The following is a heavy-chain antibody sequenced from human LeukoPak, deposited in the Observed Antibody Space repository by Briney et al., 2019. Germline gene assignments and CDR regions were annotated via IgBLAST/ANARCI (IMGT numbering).Heavy chain of an antibody. Sequence: ASVKVSCKASGYTFTSYYMHWVRQAPGQGLEWMGIINPSGGSTSYAQKFQGRVTMTRDTSTSTVYMELRSLRSDDTAVYYCARGLRGEYYYYYYYMDVWGKGTTVTVSS. V-gene: IGHV1-46*01. CDR3: ARGLRGEYYYYYYYMDV. J-gene: IGHJ6*03. CDR1: GYTFTSYY. CDR2: INPSGGST. D-gene: IGHD3-16*01.